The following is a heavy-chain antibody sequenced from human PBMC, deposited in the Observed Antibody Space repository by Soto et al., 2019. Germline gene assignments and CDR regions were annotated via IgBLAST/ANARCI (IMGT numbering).Heavy chain of an antibody. J-gene: IGHJ4*02. CDR3: ARAVVGATVFDL. CDR1: GFTFSDHY. D-gene: IGHD1-26*01. CDR2: ISSSSRNT. Sequence: QVQLVESGGGLVKPGGSLRLSCAASGFTFSDHYMSWIRQAPGKGLEWVSYISSSSRNTDYTNSMKGRFTISRDNAKNSLYLEMNSLRAEDTAGYYCARAVVGATVFDLWGQGTLVTVSS. V-gene: IGHV3-11*06.